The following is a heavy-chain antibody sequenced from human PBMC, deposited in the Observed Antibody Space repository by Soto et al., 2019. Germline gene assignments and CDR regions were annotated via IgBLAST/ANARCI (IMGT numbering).Heavy chain of an antibody. CDR2: IRSKAYGGTT. V-gene: IGHV3-49*03. CDR3: TRAYYYDSSGYGY. J-gene: IGHJ4*02. D-gene: IGHD3-22*01. Sequence: GGSLRLSCTASGFTFGDYAMSWFRQAPGKGLEWVGFIRSKAYGGTTEYAASVKGRFTISRDDSKSIAYLQMNSLKTEDTAVYYCTRAYYYDSSGYGYWGQGTLVTVSS. CDR1: GFTFGDYA.